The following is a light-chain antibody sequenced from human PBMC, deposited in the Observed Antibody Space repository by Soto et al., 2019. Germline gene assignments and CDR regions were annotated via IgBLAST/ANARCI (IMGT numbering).Light chain of an antibody. Sequence: IQLTQSPSSLSASVGDSVTITCRASHGITIYLAWYQQKPGKAPNLLIYGASTLQSGVPSRFSGSGSGTDFTLTISSLQAEDFATYYCQQYNRYFKSFGQGTKVDIK. CDR1: HGITIY. J-gene: IGKJ1*01. V-gene: IGKV1-9*01. CDR2: GAS. CDR3: QQYNRYFKS.